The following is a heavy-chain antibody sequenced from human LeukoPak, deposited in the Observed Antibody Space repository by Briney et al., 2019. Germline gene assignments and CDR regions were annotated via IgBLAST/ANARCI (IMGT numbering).Heavy chain of an antibody. Sequence: GGSLRLSCAASGFTFSSYAMHWVRQAPGKGLEWVAVISYDGSNKYYADSVKGRFTISRDNSKNTLYLQMNSLRAEDTAVYYCAKALLRDAFDIWGQGTMVTVSS. CDR3: AKALLRDAFDI. CDR1: GFTFSSYA. D-gene: IGHD2-15*01. J-gene: IGHJ3*02. V-gene: IGHV3-30*04. CDR2: ISYDGSNK.